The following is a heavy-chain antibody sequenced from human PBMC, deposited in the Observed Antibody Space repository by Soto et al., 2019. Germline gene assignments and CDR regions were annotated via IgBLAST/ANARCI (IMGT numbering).Heavy chain of an antibody. CDR1: GYTFTSYY. V-gene: IGHV1-3*01. Sequence: ASVXVSCKASGYTFTSYYMHWVRQAPGQGREWMGWINAGKGDTKYPQRFQGRVTITRDTSASTAYMELSSLRSVDTAVYYCARNILGGTTDYWGPGTLVTVS. D-gene: IGHD1-7*01. CDR3: ARNILGGTTDY. J-gene: IGHJ4*02. CDR2: INAGKGDT.